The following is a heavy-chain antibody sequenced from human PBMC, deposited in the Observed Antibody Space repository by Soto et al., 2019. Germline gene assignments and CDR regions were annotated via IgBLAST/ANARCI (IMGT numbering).Heavy chain of an antibody. J-gene: IGHJ2*01. CDR1: GYSFTSYW. V-gene: IGHV5-51*01. D-gene: IGHD5-12*01. Sequence: GESLKISCKGSGYSFTSYWIGWVRQMPGKGLEWMGIIYPGDSDTRYSPSFQGQVTISADKSIRTAYLQWGSLKASDTAMYYCARHPRVDRWVWYFDLWGRGTLVTVSS. CDR3: ARHPRVDRWVWYFDL. CDR2: IYPGDSDT.